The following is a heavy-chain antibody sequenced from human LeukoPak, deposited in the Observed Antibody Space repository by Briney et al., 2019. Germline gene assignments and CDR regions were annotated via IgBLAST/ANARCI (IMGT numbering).Heavy chain of an antibody. D-gene: IGHD7-27*01. Sequence: GGSLRLSCAASGFPFSSHGMHWVRQAPGKGLEWVAYIRQEGRDTYYADSVKGRFSISRDDSKYTVNLEMNSLRTEDMALYYCARDFNWGFDYWGQGTLVSVSS. CDR2: IRQEGRDT. V-gene: IGHV3-30*02. CDR1: GFPFSSHG. CDR3: ARDFNWGFDY. J-gene: IGHJ4*02.